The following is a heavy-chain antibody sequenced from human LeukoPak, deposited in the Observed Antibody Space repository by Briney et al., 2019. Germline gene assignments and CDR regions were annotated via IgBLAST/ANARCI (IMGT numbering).Heavy chain of an antibody. CDR1: GYTFTSYD. V-gene: IGHV1-8*01. Sequence: ASVKVSCKASGYTFTSYDINWVRQATGQGLEWMGWTNPNSGNTGYAQKFQGRVTMTRNTSISTAYMELSSLRSEDTAVYYCARRDKGVRIRCYYYYMDVWGKGTTVTVSS. CDR2: TNPNSGNT. CDR3: ARRDKGVRIRCYYYYMDV. D-gene: IGHD2-15*01. J-gene: IGHJ6*03.